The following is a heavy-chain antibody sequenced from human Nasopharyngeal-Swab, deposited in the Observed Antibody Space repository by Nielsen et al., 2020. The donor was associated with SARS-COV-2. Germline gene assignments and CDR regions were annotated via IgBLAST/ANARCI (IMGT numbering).Heavy chain of an antibody. CDR3: ARGPLFFCTSCSHHPFDP. V-gene: IGHV4-34*01. D-gene: IGHD2-2*01. Sequence: GSLRLSCAVSGGSFSDYYWTWIRQPPGKGLEWIGEISHRGSTNCNPSLKSRVAISVDTSKNQFSLKLNSVTAADTAVYFCARGPLFFCTSCSHHPFDPWGQGTLVTVSS. CDR2: ISHRGST. J-gene: IGHJ5*02. CDR1: GGSFSDYY.